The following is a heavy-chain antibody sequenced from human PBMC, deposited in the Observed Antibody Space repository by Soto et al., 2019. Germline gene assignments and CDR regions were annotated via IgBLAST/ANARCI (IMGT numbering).Heavy chain of an antibody. CDR1: GFSFSADGVG. Sequence: KESGPTLVKPTQTLTLTCIFSGFSFSADGVGVGWIRQPPGKTLEWLALIYWDDDTRYRPSLKSRLTITKDSSKNQVVLTMTNMDPLDTATYYCAHAFGGTSWPNDAFDVWGQGTLVTVSS. V-gene: IGHV2-5*02. J-gene: IGHJ3*01. CDR3: AHAFGGTSWPNDAFDV. CDR2: IYWDDDT. D-gene: IGHD3-16*01.